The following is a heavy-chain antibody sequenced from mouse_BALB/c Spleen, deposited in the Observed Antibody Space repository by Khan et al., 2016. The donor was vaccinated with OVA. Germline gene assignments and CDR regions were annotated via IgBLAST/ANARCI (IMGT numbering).Heavy chain of an antibody. J-gene: IGHJ1*01. Sequence: QIQLVRSGPELKKPGETVKISCKASGYTFTNYGMNWVKQAPGKGLKWMGWINTYTGEPTYGDDLKGRFAFSLETSASTAYLQINNLKNEDTATYFCARVGNYWYFDVWGAGTTVTVSS. CDR1: GYTFTNYG. V-gene: IGHV9-3-1*01. CDR3: ARVGNYWYFDV. D-gene: IGHD2-1*01. CDR2: INTYTGEP.